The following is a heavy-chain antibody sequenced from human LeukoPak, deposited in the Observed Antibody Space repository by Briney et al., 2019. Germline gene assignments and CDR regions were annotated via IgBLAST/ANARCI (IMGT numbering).Heavy chain of an antibody. J-gene: IGHJ4*02. D-gene: IGHD6-19*01. Sequence: GGSLRLSCTGSAFIFEDYAIHWVRQVPGRGLQWVAGVSWNRDYIGHADSVKGRFTISRDNDKNIVYLQMDSLRVDDTGSYHCAATSGWYDSYFGYWGQGTLVTVSS. V-gene: IGHV3-9*01. CDR2: VSWNRDYI. CDR3: AATSGWYDSYFGY. CDR1: AFIFEDYA.